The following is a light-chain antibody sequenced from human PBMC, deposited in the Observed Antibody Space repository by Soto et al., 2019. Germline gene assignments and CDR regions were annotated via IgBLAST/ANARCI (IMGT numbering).Light chain of an antibody. J-gene: IGKJ1*01. CDR2: EAS. Sequence: GDRVTITCRASQSIRGSLAWYQQKPGKAPKLLIYEASNLKSGDPSRFSGSGSGTEYTLTISSLQPDDSASYYCQQYNGFWTFGQGTRVEIK. CDR3: QQYNGFWT. CDR1: QSIRGS. V-gene: IGKV1-5*03.